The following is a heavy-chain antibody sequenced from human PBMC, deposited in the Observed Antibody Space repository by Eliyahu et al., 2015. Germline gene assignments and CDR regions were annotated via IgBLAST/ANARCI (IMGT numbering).Heavy chain of an antibody. CDR1: GGSFSGYY. CDR2: INHSGST. Sequence: QVQLQQWGAGLLKPSETLSLTCAVYGGSFSGYYWSWXRPPPGKGLEWIGEINHSGSTNYNPSLKSRVTISVDTSKNQFSLKLSSVTAADTAVYYCARERTGLHYYGSGREIDYWGQGTLVTVSS. D-gene: IGHD3-10*01. CDR3: ARERTGLHYYGSGREIDY. J-gene: IGHJ4*02. V-gene: IGHV4-34*01.